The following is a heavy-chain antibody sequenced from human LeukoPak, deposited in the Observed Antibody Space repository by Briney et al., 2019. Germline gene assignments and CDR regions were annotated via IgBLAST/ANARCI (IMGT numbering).Heavy chain of an antibody. J-gene: IGHJ4*02. Sequence: PGGSLRLSCAASGFTFSSYSMNWVRQAPGKGLEWVSYISSSTRTIYYADSVKGRFTISGDNAKNSLYLQMNSLRDEDTAVYYCTRDWPRDGYHEIFEYWGQGTLVTVSS. CDR3: TRDWPRDGYHEIFEY. CDR2: ISSSTRTI. V-gene: IGHV3-48*02. D-gene: IGHD5-24*01. CDR1: GFTFSSYS.